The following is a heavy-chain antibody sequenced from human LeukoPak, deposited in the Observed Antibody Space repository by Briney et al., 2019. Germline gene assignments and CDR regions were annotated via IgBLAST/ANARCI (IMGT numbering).Heavy chain of an antibody. J-gene: IGHJ4*02. CDR1: GYNFNIYW. CDR3: ARQNWGVDY. V-gene: IGHV5-51*01. D-gene: IGHD7-27*01. CDR2: IYPGDSAT. Sequence: KPGESLKISCKGSGYNFNIYWIGWVRQMPGKGLEWMGIIYPGDSATKYSPSFQGQVTVSADKSISTAYLQWSSLKASDTAMYYCARQNWGVDYWGQGTLVTVSS.